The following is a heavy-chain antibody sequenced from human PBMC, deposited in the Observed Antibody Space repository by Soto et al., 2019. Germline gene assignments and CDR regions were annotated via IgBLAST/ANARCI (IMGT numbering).Heavy chain of an antibody. V-gene: IGHV1-69*02. D-gene: IGHD6-13*01. CDR2: IIPILGIA. Sequence: QVQLVQSGAEVKKPGSSVKVSCKASGGTFSSYTISWVRQAPGQGLEWMGRIIPILGIANYAQKFQGRVTINADKYTSTAYMELSSLRSEDTAVYYCARGYSSSWYNWFAPWGQGTLVTVSS. CDR1: GGTFSSYT. J-gene: IGHJ5*02. CDR3: ARGYSSSWYNWFAP.